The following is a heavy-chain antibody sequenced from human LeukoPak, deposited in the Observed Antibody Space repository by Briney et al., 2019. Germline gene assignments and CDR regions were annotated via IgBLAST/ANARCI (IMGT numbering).Heavy chain of an antibody. CDR1: GGSFSGYY. J-gene: IGHJ5*02. V-gene: IGHV4-34*01. D-gene: IGHD3-10*01. Sequence: SETLSLTCAVYGGSFSGYYWSWIRQPPGKGLEWIGETNHSGSTNYNPSLKSRVTISVDTSKNQFSLKLSSVTAADTAVYYCARRRMVRGVIITAWFDPWGQGTLVTVSS. CDR2: TNHSGST. CDR3: ARRRMVRGVIITAWFDP.